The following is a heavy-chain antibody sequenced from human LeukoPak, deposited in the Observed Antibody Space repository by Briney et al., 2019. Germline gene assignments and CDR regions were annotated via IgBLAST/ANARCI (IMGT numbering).Heavy chain of an antibody. D-gene: IGHD5-12*01. J-gene: IGHJ4*02. CDR3: ATLPYKWLRFQSLDY. CDR1: GYTFTSYG. V-gene: IGHV1-18*01. Sequence: ASVKVSCKASGYTFTSYGISWVRQAPGQGLEWMGWISAYNGNTNYAQKLQGRVTMTTDTSTSTAYMELSSLRSEDTAVYYCATLPYKWLRFQSLDYWGQGTLVTVSS. CDR2: ISAYNGNT.